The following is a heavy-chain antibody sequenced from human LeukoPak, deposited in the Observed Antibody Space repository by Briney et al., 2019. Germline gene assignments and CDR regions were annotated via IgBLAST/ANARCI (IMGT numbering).Heavy chain of an antibody. Sequence: GGSLRLSCTASGFTFSRYAMNWVRQAPGKGLEWVSLISTSGNTHYADSVEGRFTISRDNSKNTLYLQMNSLRAEDTAVYHCAKDLDSSGDYSYRYWGQGTLVTVSS. CDR2: ISTSGNT. J-gene: IGHJ4*02. CDR3: AKDLDSSGDYSYRY. V-gene: IGHV3-23*01. D-gene: IGHD3-22*01. CDR1: GFTFSRYA.